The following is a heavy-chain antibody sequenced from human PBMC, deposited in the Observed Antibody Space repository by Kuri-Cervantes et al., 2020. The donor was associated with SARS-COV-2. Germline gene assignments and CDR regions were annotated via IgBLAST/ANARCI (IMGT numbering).Heavy chain of an antibody. Sequence: LSLTCAASGFTFSSYSMNWVRQAPGKGLEWVSSISSSSSYIYYADSVKGRFTISRDNAKNSLYLQMNSLRAEDTAVYYCASGTAMVTASHYYGMDVWGQGTTVTVSS. CDR1: GFTFSSYS. J-gene: IGHJ6*02. V-gene: IGHV3-21*01. CDR3: ASGTAMVTASHYYGMDV. CDR2: ISSSSSYI. D-gene: IGHD5-18*01.